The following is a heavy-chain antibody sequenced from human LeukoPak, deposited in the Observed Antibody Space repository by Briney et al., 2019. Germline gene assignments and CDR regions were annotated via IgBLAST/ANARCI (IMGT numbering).Heavy chain of an antibody. CDR2: INPSGGST. CDR3: AREGHLTIFGAGRGYYFDY. J-gene: IGHJ4*02. Sequence: GASVKVSCTASGYTFTSYYMHWVRQAPGQGLEWMGIINPSGGSTSYAQKFQGRVTMTRDTSTSTVYMELSSLRSEDTAVYYCAREGHLTIFGAGRGYYFDYWGQGTLATVSS. D-gene: IGHD3-3*01. V-gene: IGHV1-46*01. CDR1: GYTFTSYY.